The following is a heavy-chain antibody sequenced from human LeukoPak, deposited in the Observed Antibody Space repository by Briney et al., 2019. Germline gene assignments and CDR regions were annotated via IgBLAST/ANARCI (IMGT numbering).Heavy chain of an antibody. CDR3: ARGLPGSGYCSGGSCFALLDAFDI. Sequence: GGSLRLSCAASGFTFSSYSMNWVRQAPGKGLEWVSYISSSSSTIYYADSVKGRFTISRDNAKNSLYLQMNSLRAEDTAVYYCARGLPGSGYCSGGSCFALLDAFDIWGQGTMVTVSS. CDR1: GFTFSSYS. J-gene: IGHJ3*02. CDR2: ISSSSSTI. D-gene: IGHD2-15*01. V-gene: IGHV3-48*01.